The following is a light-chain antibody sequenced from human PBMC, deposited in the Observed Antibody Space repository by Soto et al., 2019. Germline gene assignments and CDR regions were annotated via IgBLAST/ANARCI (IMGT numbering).Light chain of an antibody. CDR1: QSTDSW. J-gene: IGKJ1*01. CDR2: DAS. Sequence: DIQMTQSPSTLSASVGDRVTMTRRASQSTDSWLAWYQQKPGKAPKLLIYDASSLESGVPSRFGGSVSGTEFTLTISSLQPDDFATYYCQQYNSYWETFGQGTKVDIK. CDR3: QQYNSYWET. V-gene: IGKV1-5*01.